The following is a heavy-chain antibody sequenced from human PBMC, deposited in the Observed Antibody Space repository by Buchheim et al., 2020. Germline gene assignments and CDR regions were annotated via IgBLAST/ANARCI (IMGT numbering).Heavy chain of an antibody. CDR3: AKDLSGSYWSADH. D-gene: IGHD1-26*01. CDR1: GFDFSGCG. J-gene: IGHJ5*02. V-gene: IGHV3-30*18. CDR2: ISSDGNKK. Sequence: QVHLVESGGGVVQPGRSLRLSCAASGFDFSGCGMHWGRQAPGQGLEWVAVISSDGNKKYYADSVNGRFTISRDNSRNQLYLQMDSLWPEDTAVYYCAKDLSGSYWSADHWGQGTL.